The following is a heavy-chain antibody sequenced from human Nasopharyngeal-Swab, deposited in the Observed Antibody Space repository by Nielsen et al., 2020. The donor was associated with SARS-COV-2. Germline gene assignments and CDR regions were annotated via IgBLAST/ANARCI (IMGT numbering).Heavy chain of an antibody. D-gene: IGHD4-17*01. CDR3: AKERYGDYDYGMDV. J-gene: IGHJ6*02. Sequence: GESLKISCAASGFTFSSYSMNWVRQAPGKGLEWVSSISSSSSYIYYADSVKGRFTISRDNAKNSLYLQMNSLRAEDTAVYYCAKERYGDYDYGMDVWGQGTTVTVSS. V-gene: IGHV3-21*01. CDR2: ISSSSSYI. CDR1: GFTFSSYS.